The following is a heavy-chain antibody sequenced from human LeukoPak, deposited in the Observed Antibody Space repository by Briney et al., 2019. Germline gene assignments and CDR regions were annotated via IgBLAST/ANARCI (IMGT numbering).Heavy chain of an antibody. V-gene: IGHV5-10-1*01. Sequence: GESLKISCKGSGYSFTSYWISWVRQMPGKGLEWMGRIDPSDSYTNYSPSFQGHVTISADKSISTVYLQWSSLKASDTAMYYCARHPLIVVPAAARNWFDPWGQGTLVTVSS. CDR1: GYSFTSYW. CDR3: ARHPLIVVPAAARNWFDP. J-gene: IGHJ5*02. D-gene: IGHD2-2*01. CDR2: IDPSDSYT.